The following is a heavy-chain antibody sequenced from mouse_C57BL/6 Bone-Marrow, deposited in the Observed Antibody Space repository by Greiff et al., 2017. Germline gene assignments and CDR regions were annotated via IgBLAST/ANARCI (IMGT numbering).Heavy chain of an antibody. J-gene: IGHJ3*01. Sequence: QVQLKQPGAELVKPGASVKLSCKASGYTFTSYWMHWVKQRPGQGLEWIGMIHPNSGSTNYNEKFKSKATLTVDKSSSTAYMQLSSLTSEDSAVYYFASPYGSGFFAYWGQGTLVTVSA. CDR2: IHPNSGST. CDR1: GYTFTSYW. D-gene: IGHD1-1*01. V-gene: IGHV1-64*01. CDR3: ASPYGSGFFAY.